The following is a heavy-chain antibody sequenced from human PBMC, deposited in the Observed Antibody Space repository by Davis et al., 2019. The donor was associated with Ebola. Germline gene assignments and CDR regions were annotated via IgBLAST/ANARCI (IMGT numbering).Heavy chain of an antibody. V-gene: IGHV3-7*01. CDR3: ARDTYYDYVWGSYIYY. Sequence: GGSLRLSCAASGFTFSSYWMSWVRQAPGKGLEWVANIKQDGSEKYYVDYVKGRFTISRDNAKNSLYLQMNSLRAEDTAVYYCARDTYYDYVWGSYIYYWGQGTLVTVSS. CDR2: IKQDGSEK. CDR1: GFTFSSYW. J-gene: IGHJ4*02. D-gene: IGHD3-16*01.